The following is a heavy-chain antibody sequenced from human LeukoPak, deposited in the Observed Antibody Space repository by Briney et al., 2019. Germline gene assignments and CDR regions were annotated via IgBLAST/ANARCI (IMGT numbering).Heavy chain of an antibody. V-gene: IGHV1-2*02. CDR1: GYTFTVYY. CDR3: ARLPYDGRGYSDY. Sequence: ASVKVSCKASGYTFTVYYMHWVRQAPGQGLEWMGWISPYSGGTNYAQKFQGRVTMTSDTSISTAYMELGRLISDDTAVYYCARLPYDGRGYSDYWGQGTLVTVSS. CDR2: ISPYSGGT. J-gene: IGHJ4*02. D-gene: IGHD3-22*01.